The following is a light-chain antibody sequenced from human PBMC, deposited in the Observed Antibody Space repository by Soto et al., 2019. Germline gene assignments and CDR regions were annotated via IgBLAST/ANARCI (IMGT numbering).Light chain of an antibody. V-gene: IGKV3-15*01. J-gene: IGKJ5*01. CDR3: QQYNNWPDT. CDR1: QCVSSH. CDR2: AAS. Sequence: EVVMTQSPATLSVSPGERATLSCRASQCVSSHLAWYQQRPGQAPRLLIYAASTRATGIPARFSGSGSGTEFTLTISGLQSEDFAVYYCQQYNNWPDTFGQGTRLEIK.